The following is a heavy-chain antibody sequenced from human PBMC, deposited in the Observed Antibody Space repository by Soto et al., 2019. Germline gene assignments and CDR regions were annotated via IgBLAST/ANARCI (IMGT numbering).Heavy chain of an antibody. CDR3: ARDPGAITVAGNFDY. D-gene: IGHD6-19*01. J-gene: IGHJ4*02. CDR1: AFTFSSYA. V-gene: IGHV3-23*01. Sequence: EVQLLESGGGLVQPGGSQRLSCAASAFTFSSYAMSWVRQSPGKGLEWVSGISGSGISTYYADSVKGRFSISRDNSKNTLYLQMDSLRAEDTAVYYCARDPGAITVAGNFDYWGQGTLVNVSA. CDR2: ISGSGIST.